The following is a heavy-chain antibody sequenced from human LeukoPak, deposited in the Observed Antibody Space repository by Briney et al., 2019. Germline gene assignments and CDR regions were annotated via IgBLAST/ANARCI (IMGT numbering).Heavy chain of an antibody. CDR2: IIPILGIA. D-gene: IGHD2-2*01. J-gene: IGHJ6*02. Sequence: ASVKVSCKASGGTFSSYAISWVRQAPGQGLEWMGRIIPILGIANYAQKFQGRVTITADKSTSTAYMELSSLRSEDTAVYYCARDNCSSTSCHPNYYGMDVWGQGTTVTVSS. CDR3: ARDNCSSTSCHPNYYGMDV. V-gene: IGHV1-69*04. CDR1: GGTFSSYA.